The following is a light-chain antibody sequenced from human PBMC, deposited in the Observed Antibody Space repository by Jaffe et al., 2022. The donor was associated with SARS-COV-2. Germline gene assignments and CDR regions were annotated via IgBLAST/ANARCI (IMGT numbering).Light chain of an antibody. CDR3: CSYAGSYTFV. CDR1: SSDVGGYYY. J-gene: IGLJ1*01. Sequence: QSALTQPRSVSGSPGQSVTISCTGTSSDVGGYYYVSWYQQHPGKAPKLMIHDVIKRPSGVPDRFSGSKSDNTASLTISGLQAEDEAEYYCCSYAGSYTFVFGTGTKVTVL. CDR2: DVI. V-gene: IGLV2-11*01.